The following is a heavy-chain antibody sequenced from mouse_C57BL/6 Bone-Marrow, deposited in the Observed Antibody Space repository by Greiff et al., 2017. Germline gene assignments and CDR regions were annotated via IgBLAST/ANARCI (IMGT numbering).Heavy chain of an antibody. CDR3: ARESKRGAMDY. D-gene: IGHD2-5*01. CDR2: IHPNSGST. J-gene: IGHJ4*01. V-gene: IGHV1-64*01. CDR1: GYTFTSYW. Sequence: VQLQQPGAELVKPGASVTLSCKASGYTFTSYWMHWVKQRPGQGLEWIGMIHPNSGSTNYNEKFKSKATLTVDKSSSTAYMQLSSLTSEDSAVYYCARESKRGAMDYWGQGTSVTVSS.